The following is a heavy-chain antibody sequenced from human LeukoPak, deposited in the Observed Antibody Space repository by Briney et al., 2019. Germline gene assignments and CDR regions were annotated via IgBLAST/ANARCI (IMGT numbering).Heavy chain of an antibody. CDR1: GFTFSSYS. Sequence: GGSLRLSCAASGFTFSSYSMHWVRQAPGKGLEWVAVISYDGSNKYYADSVKGRFTISRDNSRNTLYVEMNSLRAEDTAVYYCAKAGVAMATIPDYWGQGTLVTVSS. V-gene: IGHV3-30-3*01. J-gene: IGHJ4*02. CDR2: ISYDGSNK. D-gene: IGHD5-24*01. CDR3: AKAGVAMATIPDY.